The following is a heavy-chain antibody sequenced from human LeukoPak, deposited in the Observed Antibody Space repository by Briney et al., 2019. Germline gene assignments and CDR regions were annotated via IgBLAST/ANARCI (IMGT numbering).Heavy chain of an antibody. V-gene: IGHV3-53*01. CDR1: GFTVSSNY. D-gene: IGHD6-13*01. CDR2: IYSGGST. J-gene: IGHJ5*02. CDR3: ARVQQLVAGWFDP. Sequence: GGSLRLSCAASGFTVSSNYMSWVRQAPGKGLEWVSVIYSGGSTYYADSVKGRFTISRDNSKNTLYLQMNSLRAEDTAVYYCARVQQLVAGWFDPWGQGTLVTVSS.